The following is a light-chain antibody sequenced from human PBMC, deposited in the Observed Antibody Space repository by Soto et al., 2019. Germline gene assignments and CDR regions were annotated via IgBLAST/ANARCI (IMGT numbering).Light chain of an antibody. V-gene: IGLV2-14*01. Sequence: QSGVTQPASVSVSPGQSITISCTGTSSDIGGYYYVSWYQHHPGKAPKLSIYQVTNRPSRVSNRFSGSKSGNTASLTISGLQADDEADYYCTSYSSSDIFYVFGTGTKVTVL. CDR2: QVT. J-gene: IGLJ1*01. CDR1: SSDIGGYYY. CDR3: TSYSSSDIFYV.